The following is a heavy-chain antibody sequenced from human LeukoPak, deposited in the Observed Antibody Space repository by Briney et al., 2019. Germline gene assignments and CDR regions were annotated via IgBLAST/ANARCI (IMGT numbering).Heavy chain of an antibody. V-gene: IGHV3-64*01. CDR1: GFTFSSYA. J-gene: IGHJ4*02. D-gene: IGHD1-14*01. CDR3: ARYRSTTYDY. Sequence: GGSLRLSCAASGFTFSSYAMHWVRQAPGKGLEYVSAISTNGAGTYYANSVEGRFTISRDNSKNTLYLQMGSLRAEDMAVYYCARYRSTTYDYWGQGTLVTVSS. CDR2: ISTNGAGT.